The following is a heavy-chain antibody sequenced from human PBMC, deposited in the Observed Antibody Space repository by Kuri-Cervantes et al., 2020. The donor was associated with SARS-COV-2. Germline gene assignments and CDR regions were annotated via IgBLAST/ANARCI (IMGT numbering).Heavy chain of an antibody. Sequence: GFLRLSCEASGFSSVSYSMNWVRQSPGKGLEWVASISRTSKYINYAESVKGRFTISRDNARDSLFLQMNSLSGEDTAVYFCTRDNYDYWSSYDVRTGPEYYYNGLDVWGQGTTVTCYS. CDR3: TRDNYDYWSSYDVRTGPEYYYNGLDV. CDR1: GFSSVSYS. D-gene: IGHD3-3*01. CDR2: ISRTSKYI. V-gene: IGHV3-21*01. J-gene: IGHJ6*01.